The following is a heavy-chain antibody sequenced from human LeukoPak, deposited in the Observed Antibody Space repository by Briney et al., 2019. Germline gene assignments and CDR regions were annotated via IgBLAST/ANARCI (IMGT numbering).Heavy chain of an antibody. CDR1: GYTFTGYY. CDR2: INPNSGGT. Sequence: ASVKVSCEASGYTFTGYYMHWVRQAPGQGLEWMGRINPNSGGTNYAQKFQGRVTMTRDTSISTAYMELSRLRSDDTAVYYCARDRGYCSGGSCYKTLGYWGQGTLVTVSS. D-gene: IGHD2-15*01. CDR3: ARDRGYCSGGSCYKTLGY. V-gene: IGHV1-2*06. J-gene: IGHJ4*02.